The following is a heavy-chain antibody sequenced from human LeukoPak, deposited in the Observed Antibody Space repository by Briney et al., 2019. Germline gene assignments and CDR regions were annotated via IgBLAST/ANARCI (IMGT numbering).Heavy chain of an antibody. Sequence: SETLSLTRTVSGGSIGSFYWSWIRQPPGKGLEWIGYIYYSGSTNHSPSLKSRVTMSVDTSKNQFSLRLSSVTAADTAVYYCARAAETMGDAFDIWGQGTMVTVPS. V-gene: IGHV4-59*01. J-gene: IGHJ3*02. CDR1: GGSIGSFY. CDR2: IYYSGST. D-gene: IGHD4/OR15-4a*01. CDR3: ARAAETMGDAFDI.